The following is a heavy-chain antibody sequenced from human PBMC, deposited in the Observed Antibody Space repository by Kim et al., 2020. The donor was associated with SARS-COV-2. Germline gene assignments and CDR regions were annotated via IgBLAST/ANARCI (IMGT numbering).Heavy chain of an antibody. CDR1: GFTFSSYW. CDR3: ASPLCPDAFDI. V-gene: IGHV3-7*01. Sequence: GGSLRLSCAASGFTFSSYWMSWVRQAPGKGLEWVAIIKQDGSDKNYVDSVKGRFTIYRDNAKNSLYLQMNSLRAEDTAVYYCASPLCPDAFDIWGQGTEVTASS. J-gene: IGHJ3*02. CDR2: IKQDGSDK.